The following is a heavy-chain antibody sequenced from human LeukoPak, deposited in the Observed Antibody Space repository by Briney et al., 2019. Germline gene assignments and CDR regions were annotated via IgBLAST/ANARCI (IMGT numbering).Heavy chain of an antibody. Sequence: SQTLSLTCTVSGGSISSGGYSWSWIRQHPGKGPEWIGYIYYSGSTYYNPSLKSRVTISVDTSKNQFSLKLSSVTAADTAVYYCARVFYSSGWHVNAFDIWGQGTMVTVSS. V-gene: IGHV4-31*03. J-gene: IGHJ3*02. CDR2: IYYSGST. CDR1: GGSISSGGYS. D-gene: IGHD6-19*01. CDR3: ARVFYSSGWHVNAFDI.